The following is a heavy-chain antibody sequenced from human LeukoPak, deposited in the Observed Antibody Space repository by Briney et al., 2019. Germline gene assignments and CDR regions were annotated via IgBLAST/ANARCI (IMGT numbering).Heavy chain of an antibody. CDR1: GYTFTSYG. D-gene: IGHD6-19*01. CDR2: ISAYNGNA. J-gene: IGHJ4*02. CDR3: ARGPGIAVAGSNWY. Sequence: GASVKVSCKASGYTFTSYGISWVRQAPGQGLEWMGWISAYNGNANYAQKLQGRVTMTTDTSTSTAYMELRSLRSDDTAVYYCARGPGIAVAGSNWYWGQGTLVTVSS. V-gene: IGHV1-18*01.